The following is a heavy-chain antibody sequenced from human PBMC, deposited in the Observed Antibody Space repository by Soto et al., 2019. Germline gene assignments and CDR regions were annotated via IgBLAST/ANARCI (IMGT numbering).Heavy chain of an antibody. Sequence: GSLRLSCAASGFSFSSYAMSWVRQAPSQGLEWVSSITTRGGRTYYADSVRGRFTISRDNFANALYLEMNSLRAEDTAIYYCAKEYYYDPSGPYSDLYFDSWGQGTLVTVSS. CDR1: GFSFSSYA. V-gene: IGHV3-23*01. CDR2: ITTRGGRT. D-gene: IGHD3-22*01. CDR3: AKEYYYDPSGPYSDLYFDS. J-gene: IGHJ4*02.